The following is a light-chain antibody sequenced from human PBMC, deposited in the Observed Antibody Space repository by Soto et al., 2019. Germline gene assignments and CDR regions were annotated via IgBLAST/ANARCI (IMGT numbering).Light chain of an antibody. J-gene: IGKJ3*01. Sequence: EIVLTQSPGTLSLSPGERATLSCRASQSVSSSYLAWYQQKPGQAPRLLIYGASSRATGIPDRFSGSGSGTDFTLTISRLEPEDVAVYYCQQYVSSFTFGPGTKVDIK. CDR1: QSVSSSY. CDR3: QQYVSSFT. CDR2: GAS. V-gene: IGKV3-20*01.